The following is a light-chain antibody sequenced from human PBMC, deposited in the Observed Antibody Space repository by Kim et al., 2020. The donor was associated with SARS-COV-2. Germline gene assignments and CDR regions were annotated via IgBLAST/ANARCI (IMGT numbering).Light chain of an antibody. CDR2: SNS. CDR3: QSYDSSLSGWV. CDR1: SSNIGADYD. Sequence: QRVTISCTGSSSNIGADYDVHCYQYLPGTVPKLLIYSNSNRPSGVPDRFSGSKSGTSASLAITGLQAEDEADYYCQSYDSSLSGWVFGGGTQLTVL. J-gene: IGLJ3*02. V-gene: IGLV1-40*01.